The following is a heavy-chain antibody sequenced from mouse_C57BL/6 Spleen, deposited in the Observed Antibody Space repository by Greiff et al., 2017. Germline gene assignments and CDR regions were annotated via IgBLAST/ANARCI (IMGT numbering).Heavy chain of an antibody. CDR1: GYAFSSSW. J-gene: IGHJ4*01. D-gene: IGHD2-4*01. Sequence: QVQLQQSGPELVKPGASVKISCKASGYAFSSSWMNWVKQRPGKGLEWIGRIYPGDGETNYNGKVKGKATLTADKSSSTAYMQLCSLTSEDSAVYFCARGCDYDDGYYAMDYWGQGTSVTVSS. CDR3: ARGCDYDDGYYAMDY. CDR2: IYPGDGET. V-gene: IGHV1-82*01.